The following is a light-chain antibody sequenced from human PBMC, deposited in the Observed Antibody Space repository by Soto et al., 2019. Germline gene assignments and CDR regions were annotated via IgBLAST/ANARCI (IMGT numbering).Light chain of an antibody. J-gene: IGKJ1*01. CDR3: QQYENSVWT. V-gene: IGKV3-20*01. Sequence: EIVLTQSPGTLSLSPGERATLSCRASQSVSSSYLAWYQQKPGQAPRLLIYGASNRATGIPDRFSGRGSGTDFTLTIIRLEPEDFAVYYCQQYENSVWTFGHGTKVEIK. CDR2: GAS. CDR1: QSVSSSY.